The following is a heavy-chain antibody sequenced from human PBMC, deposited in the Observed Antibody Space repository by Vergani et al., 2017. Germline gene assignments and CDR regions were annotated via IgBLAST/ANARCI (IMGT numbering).Heavy chain of an antibody. CDR1: GFTFSSYS. Sequence: EVQLVESGGGLVQPGGSLRLSCAASGFTFSSYSMNWVRQAPGKGLEWVSYISSSSSTIYYADSVKGRFTISRDNAKNSLYLQMNSLRAEDTAVYYCAKGSRRWLQFDAFDIWGQGTMVTVSS. J-gene: IGHJ3*02. CDR2: ISSSSSTI. V-gene: IGHV3-48*01. CDR3: AKGSRRWLQFDAFDI. D-gene: IGHD5-24*01.